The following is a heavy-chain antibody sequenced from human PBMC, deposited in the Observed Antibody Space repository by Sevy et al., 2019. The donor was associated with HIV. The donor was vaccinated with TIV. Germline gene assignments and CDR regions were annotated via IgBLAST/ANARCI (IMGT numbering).Heavy chain of an antibody. J-gene: IGHJ6*02. CDR1: GFTFSYAW. CDR3: STDPIIVLLVTDGMDV. CDR2: IKARPDGGTT. D-gene: IGHD2-8*01. Sequence: GGSLRLSCAASGFTFSYAWMSWVRQAPGKGLECVGRIKARPDGGTTDYAAPVKGRFTISRDDSKNTLYLQMNSLKTEDTAVYYCSTDPIIVLLVTDGMDVWGQGTTVTVSS. V-gene: IGHV3-15*01.